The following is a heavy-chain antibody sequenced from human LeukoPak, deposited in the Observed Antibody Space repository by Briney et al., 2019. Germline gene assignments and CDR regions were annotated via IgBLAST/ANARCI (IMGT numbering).Heavy chain of an antibody. V-gene: IGHV1-69*13. CDR2: IIPIFGTA. J-gene: IGHJ4*02. CDR1: GGTFSSYA. D-gene: IGHD3-22*01. CDR3: ARGPRGPYDSSGYYCH. Sequence: GASVKVSCKASGGTFSSYAISWVRQAPGQGLEWMGGIIPIFGTANYAQKFQGRVTITADESTSTAYMELSSLRSEDTAVYYCARGPRGPYDSSGYYCHWGQGTLVTVSS.